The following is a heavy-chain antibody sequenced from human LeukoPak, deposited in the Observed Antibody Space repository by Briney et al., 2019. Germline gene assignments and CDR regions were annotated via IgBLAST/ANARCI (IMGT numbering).Heavy chain of an antibody. CDR1: GGSICYYY. V-gene: IGHV4-59*01. D-gene: IGHD6-6*01. CDR2: IFYSGNP. Sequence: SEPLSLTCTLSGGSICYYYEIGARQPPGEELECIGYIFYSGNPNSNPPLKRRVPIPLDTSKNQFSLMLNSVTAADTAVYYCARRVAVRPRYAFHMWRGGTMDTVSS. J-gene: IGHJ3*02. CDR3: ARRVAVRPRYAFHM.